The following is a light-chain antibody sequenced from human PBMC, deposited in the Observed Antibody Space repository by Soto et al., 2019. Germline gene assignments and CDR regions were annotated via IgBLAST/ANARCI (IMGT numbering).Light chain of an antibody. CDR2: EVS. CDR3: NSYTSSSTLYV. CDR1: SSDIGTYNY. J-gene: IGLJ1*01. V-gene: IGLV2-14*01. Sequence: QSALTQPASVSGSPGQSITISCTGTSSDIGTYNYVSWYQQHPGKAPKLMLYEVSNRPSGVSNRFFGSKSGNTASLTISGLQAEDEADYFCNSYTSSSTLYVFGXGTKLTVL.